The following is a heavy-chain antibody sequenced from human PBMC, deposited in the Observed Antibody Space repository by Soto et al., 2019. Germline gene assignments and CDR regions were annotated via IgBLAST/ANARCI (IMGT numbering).Heavy chain of an antibody. J-gene: IGHJ1*01. D-gene: IGHD1-20*01. CDR3: ARDTESNRYND. Sequence: ASVKVSCKTSGYTFSTSVISWVRQAPGQGLEWVGWIRPDNGNTKSAQRLQGRVTLTTDTSASTAYMELRSLTSDDTAMYYCARDTESNRYNDWGQGTLVTVSS. CDR2: IRPDNGNT. V-gene: IGHV1-18*01. CDR1: GYTFSTSV.